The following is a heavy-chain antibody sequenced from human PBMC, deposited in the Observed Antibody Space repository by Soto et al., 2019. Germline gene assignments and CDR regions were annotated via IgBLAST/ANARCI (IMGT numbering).Heavy chain of an antibody. Sequence: GASVKVSCKASGYTFTSYGISWVRQAPGQGLEWMGWISAYNGNTNYAQKLQDRVIMTTDTSTSTAYMELRSLRSDDTAVHYCARDQYYDSSGFSAASDIWGQGTMVTVSS. CDR3: ARDQYYDSSGFSAASDI. J-gene: IGHJ3*02. D-gene: IGHD3-22*01. V-gene: IGHV1-18*04. CDR1: GYTFTSYG. CDR2: ISAYNGNT.